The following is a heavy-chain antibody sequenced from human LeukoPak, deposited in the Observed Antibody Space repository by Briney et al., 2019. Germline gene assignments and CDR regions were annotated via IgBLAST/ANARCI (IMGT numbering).Heavy chain of an antibody. Sequence: GGSLRLSCAASGFTFSTFGMHWLRQAPGKGLAWVAGIWRDGSRKHYGDSVKGRLTISRDNSNNTLFLQMNSLRAEDTAVYYCAREASGYSRDFWGQGTLVIVSS. CDR3: AREASGYSRDF. CDR1: GFTFSTFG. D-gene: IGHD3-3*01. V-gene: IGHV3-33*01. CDR2: IWRDGSRK. J-gene: IGHJ4*02.